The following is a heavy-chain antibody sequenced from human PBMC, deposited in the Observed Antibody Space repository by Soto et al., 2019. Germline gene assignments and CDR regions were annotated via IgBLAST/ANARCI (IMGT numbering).Heavy chain of an antibody. CDR1: GYTFSGYY. CDR2: INTLSGDT. J-gene: IGHJ4*02. Sequence: QVQLVQSGAEVKKPGASVKVSCKASGYTFSGYYMHWVRQAPGQGLEWMGWINTLSGDTSFPQKFQGRLAMTRDTSIDTAFMEVSRLTSDDTARYYCARSLLNVILPLGYWGQGTLVSVSS. V-gene: IGHV1-2*02. D-gene: IGHD3-3*02. CDR3: ARSLLNVILPLGY.